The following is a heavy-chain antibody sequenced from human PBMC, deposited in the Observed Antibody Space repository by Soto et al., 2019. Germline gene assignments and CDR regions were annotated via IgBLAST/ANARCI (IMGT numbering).Heavy chain of an antibody. CDR1: GFTFSGSA. Sequence: GGSLRLSCAASGFTFSGSAMHWVRQASGKGLEWVGRIRSKANSYATAYAASVKGRFTISRDDSKNTAYLQMNSLKTEDTAVYYCNLPYSSSWYAESPYFDLWGRGTLVTVSS. J-gene: IGHJ2*01. D-gene: IGHD6-13*01. V-gene: IGHV3-73*01. CDR2: IRSKANSYAT. CDR3: NLPYSSSWYAESPYFDL.